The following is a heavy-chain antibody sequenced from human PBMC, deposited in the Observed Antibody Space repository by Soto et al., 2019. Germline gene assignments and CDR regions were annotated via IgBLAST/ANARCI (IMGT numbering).Heavy chain of an antibody. V-gene: IGHV3-23*01. CDR1: GFTFSSYA. D-gene: IGHD3-22*01. Sequence: GGSLRLSCAASGFTFSSYAMSLVRQAPGKGLEWVSAISGSGVSTYYADSVKGRFTISRDNSKNTLYLQMNSLRAEDTAVYYCAKSPGMHYYDSSGYYHYDYWGQGTLVTVSS. CDR2: ISGSGVST. CDR3: AKSPGMHYYDSSGYYHYDY. J-gene: IGHJ4*02.